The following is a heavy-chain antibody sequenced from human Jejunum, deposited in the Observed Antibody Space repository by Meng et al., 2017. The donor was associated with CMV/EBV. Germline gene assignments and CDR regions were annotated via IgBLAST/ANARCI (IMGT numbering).Heavy chain of an antibody. V-gene: IGHV7-4-1*02. CDR1: GYTFTSYA. Sequence: QLQVVQAGPWLKQPGAPVKVSCRPSGYTFTSYAINWVRQAPGQGPDWMGWIDPNTGNPTYDQGFTGRFVFSLDTSVSTAYLQINSLRADDTAVYYCARDSPLDGYSLLDYWGQGTLVTVSS. D-gene: IGHD5-24*01. CDR3: ARDSPLDGYSLLDY. CDR2: IDPNTGNP. J-gene: IGHJ4*02.